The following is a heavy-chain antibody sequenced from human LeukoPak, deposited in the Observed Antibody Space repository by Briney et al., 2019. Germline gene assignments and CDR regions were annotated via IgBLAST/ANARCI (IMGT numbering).Heavy chain of an antibody. V-gene: IGHV1-8*01. J-gene: IGHJ4*02. D-gene: IGHD3-22*01. CDR2: MNPNSGNT. CDR3: ARVPDSSGYYYESDY. Sequence: ASVKVSCKASGYTFTSYDIDWVRQATGQGLEWMGWMNPNSGNTGYAQKFQGRVTMTRNTSISTAYMELSSLRSEDTAVYYCARVPDSSGYYYESDYWGQGTLVTVSS. CDR1: GYTFTSYD.